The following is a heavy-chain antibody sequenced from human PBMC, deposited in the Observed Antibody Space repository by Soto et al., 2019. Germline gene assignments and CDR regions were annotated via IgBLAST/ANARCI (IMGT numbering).Heavy chain of an antibody. CDR2: IFYSGST. CDR3: ARAWGYSYGFDP. J-gene: IGHJ5*02. V-gene: IGHV4-61*08. Sequence: PSETLSLTCAVSGGSISSGGYSWSWIRQPPGKGLEWIGYIFYSGSTNYNPSLKSRLTISVDTSKNQFSLKLNSVTAADTAVYYCARAWGYSYGFDPWGQGTLVTVSS. CDR1: GGSISSGGYS. D-gene: IGHD5-18*01.